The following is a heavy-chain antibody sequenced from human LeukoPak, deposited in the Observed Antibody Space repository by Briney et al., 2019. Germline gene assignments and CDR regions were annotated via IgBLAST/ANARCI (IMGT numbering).Heavy chain of an antibody. CDR3: ARGPNSNWSGLDF. CDR2: IRPDASDT. Sequence: GGSLRLSCAASGFTFRKNWMNWVRQAPGKGVEWGANIRPDASDTGYVDSVKGRFTVSRDNAKNTLYLQVNNLRAEDTAVYYCARGPNSNWSGLDFWGQGTLLTVSS. CDR1: GFTFRKNW. J-gene: IGHJ4*02. D-gene: IGHD6-6*01. V-gene: IGHV3-7*01.